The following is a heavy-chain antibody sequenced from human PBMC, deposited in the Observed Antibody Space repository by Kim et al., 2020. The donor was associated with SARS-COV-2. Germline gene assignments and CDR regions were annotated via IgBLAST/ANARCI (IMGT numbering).Heavy chain of an antibody. Sequence: GGSLRLSCAASGFTFSSYSMTWVRQAPGKGLEWVSVISGSGGSTYYADSVKGRFTISRDNPKNTVYLQMNSLRVDDTAVYYCGKDPNGDFLGGLDIWGQG. V-gene: IGHV3-23*01. CDR3: GKDPNGDFLGGLDI. CDR2: ISGSGGST. D-gene: IGHD2-15*01. CDR1: GFTFSSYS. J-gene: IGHJ3*02.